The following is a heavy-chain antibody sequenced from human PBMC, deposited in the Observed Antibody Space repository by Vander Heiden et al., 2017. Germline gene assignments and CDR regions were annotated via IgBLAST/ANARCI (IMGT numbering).Heavy chain of an antibody. D-gene: IGHD6-13*01. CDR1: GLTFSSYA. V-gene: IGHV3-23*01. Sequence: EVQLLEAGVGLVQTGGPLILSCAAYGLTFSSYARSWVHQDPGTGREGVAAISGSGGSTYYADSVKGRFTISRDNSKNTLYLQMNSLRVEDTAIYYCAKGRLGSRCWSSFDYWGQGTLVTVSS. J-gene: IGHJ4*02. CDR2: ISGSGGST. CDR3: AKGRLGSRCWSSFDY.